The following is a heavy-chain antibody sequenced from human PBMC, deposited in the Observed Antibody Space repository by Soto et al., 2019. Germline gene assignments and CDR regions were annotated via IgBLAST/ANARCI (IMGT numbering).Heavy chain of an antibody. CDR3: ARAEWLPEYYYYGMDV. CDR1: GGSISTYY. Sequence: PSETLSLTCNVSGGSISTYYWSWFRQPPGKGPEWIGYVFYSGSTSYNPSPQSRVTISVDMSLNKFSLRLTSMTAADTAVYYCARAEWLPEYYYYGMDVWGQGTTVTVSS. D-gene: IGHD3-3*01. J-gene: IGHJ6*02. CDR2: VFYSGST. V-gene: IGHV4-59*08.